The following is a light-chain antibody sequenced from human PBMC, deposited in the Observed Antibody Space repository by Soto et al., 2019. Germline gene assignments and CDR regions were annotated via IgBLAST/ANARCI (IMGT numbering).Light chain of an antibody. J-gene: IGLJ1*01. CDR1: SSDFGYYDY. V-gene: IGLV2-14*01. CDR2: DVS. CDR3: SSYTSSSTRV. Sequence: QSALTQPASVSGSPGQSITISCTGTSSDFGYYDYVSWYQQHPGKAPKLMIFDVSNRPSGVSNRFSGSKSGNTASLTISGLQAEDEADYYCSSYTSSSTRVFGTGTKVTVL.